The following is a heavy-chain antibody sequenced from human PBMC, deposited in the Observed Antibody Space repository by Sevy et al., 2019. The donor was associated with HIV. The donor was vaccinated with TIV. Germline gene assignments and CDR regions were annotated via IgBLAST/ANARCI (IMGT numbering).Heavy chain of an antibody. D-gene: IGHD3-22*01. Sequence: GGSLRLSCAASGFTFSSYAMSWVRQAPGKGLEWVSAISGSGGSTYYADSVKGRFTISRDNSKNTLYLQMNSLRAEDTAVYYCAKDLGIVVVITHDAFDIWGQGTMVTVSS. V-gene: IGHV3-23*01. CDR2: ISGSGGST. CDR1: GFTFSSYA. CDR3: AKDLGIVVVITHDAFDI. J-gene: IGHJ3*02.